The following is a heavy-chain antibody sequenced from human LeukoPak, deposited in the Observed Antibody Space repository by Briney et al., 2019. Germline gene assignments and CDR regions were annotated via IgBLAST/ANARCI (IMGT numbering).Heavy chain of an antibody. Sequence: GGSLRLSCAASGFTFTNYWMSWARQSPGKGLEWVSYIGSDEDTIYYAGSVKGRFTISRDNSKNSLYLQMNSLRVEDTAIYYCARDKWSGWSFDFWGQGTLVTVSS. CDR1: GFTFTNYW. V-gene: IGHV3-48*04. D-gene: IGHD6-19*01. J-gene: IGHJ4*02. CDR2: IGSDEDTI. CDR3: ARDKWSGWSFDF.